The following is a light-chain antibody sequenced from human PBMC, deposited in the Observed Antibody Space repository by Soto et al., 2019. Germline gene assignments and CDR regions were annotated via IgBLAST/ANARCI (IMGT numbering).Light chain of an antibody. J-gene: IGKJ1*01. CDR1: QSVSRTY. CDR3: QQYGGSST. Sequence: ENVLTQSPGTLSLSLGEGATLACRYSQSVSRTYLAWYQQKPVQAPRLLIYATYSRATGIPDRFSGSGSGTDFTLTISRLEPEDFAVYYCQQYGGSSTFGQGAKVDI. CDR2: ATY. V-gene: IGKV3-20*01.